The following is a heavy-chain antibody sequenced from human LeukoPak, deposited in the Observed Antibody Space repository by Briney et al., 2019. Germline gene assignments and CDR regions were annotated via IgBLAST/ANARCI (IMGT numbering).Heavy chain of an antibody. CDR3: ARGTLSIFGVEKYFFDY. Sequence: GGSLRLSCAASGFNFGTYGVSWVRQVPGKGLEWISGINWNGRSIGYADSVKGRFTISRDNAENYLYLQMNSLRAEDTAFYYCARGTLSIFGVEKYFFDYWGQGTLVTVSS. CDR1: GFNFGTYG. D-gene: IGHD3-3*01. V-gene: IGHV3-20*04. J-gene: IGHJ4*02. CDR2: INWNGRSI.